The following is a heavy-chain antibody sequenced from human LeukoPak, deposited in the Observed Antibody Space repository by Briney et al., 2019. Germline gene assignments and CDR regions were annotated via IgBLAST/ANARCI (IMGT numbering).Heavy chain of an antibody. V-gene: IGHV4-59*01. CDR3: ARMGSYCSGGSCYVWFDP. CDR2: IYYSGGT. J-gene: IGHJ5*02. D-gene: IGHD2-15*01. Sequence: SETLSLTCTVSGGSISSYYWSWIRQPPGKGLEWIGYIYYSGGTNYNPSLKSRVTISVDTSKNQFSLKLSSVTAADTAVYYCARMGSYCSGGSCYVWFDPWGQGTLVTVSS. CDR1: GGSISSYY.